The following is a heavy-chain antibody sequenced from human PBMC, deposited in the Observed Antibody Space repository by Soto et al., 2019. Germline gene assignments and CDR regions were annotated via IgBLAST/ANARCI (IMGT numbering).Heavy chain of an antibody. CDR3: ARGGVSTRTFDY. CDR1: GYSFTNND. J-gene: IGHJ4*02. Sequence: ASVKVSCKASGYSFTNNDVSWVRQATGQGLEWMGWMNPGSGDTGYAQKFQGRVTMTRDISIATAYMELSSLRSDDTAIYYCARGGVSTRTFDYWGQGTPVTVSS. D-gene: IGHD3-3*01. V-gene: IGHV1-8*01. CDR2: MNPGSGDT.